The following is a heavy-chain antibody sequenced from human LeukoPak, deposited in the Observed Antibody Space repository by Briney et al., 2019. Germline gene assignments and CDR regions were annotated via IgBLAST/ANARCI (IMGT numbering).Heavy chain of an antibody. V-gene: IGHV4-59*08. CDR1: GDSASSYY. CDR3: ARRHKYDFWSGYYQTANDAFDI. D-gene: IGHD3-3*01. CDR2: IYYSGST. Sequence: SETLSLTCTVSGDSASSYYWSWIRQPPGKGLEWIGCIYYSGSTNYNPSLKSRVTISVDTSKNQFSLKMSSVTAADTAVYYCARRHKYDFWSGYYQTANDAFDIWGQGTMVTVSS. J-gene: IGHJ3*02.